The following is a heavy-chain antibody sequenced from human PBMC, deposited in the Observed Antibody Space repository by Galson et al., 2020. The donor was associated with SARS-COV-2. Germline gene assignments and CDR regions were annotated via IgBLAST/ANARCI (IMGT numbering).Heavy chain of an antibody. CDR3: ARLPGFYFGSGSHSDY. Sequence: GESLKLSCKGSGYSFPTYWIGWVRQMPGKGLEWMGTIYPGGSDIRYSPSFQGQVTISADKSISTAYLQWSSLKASDTAMYYCARLPGFYFGSGSHSDYCGQGTLVTVSS. J-gene: IGHJ4*02. CDR2: IYPGGSDI. CDR1: GYSFPTYW. D-gene: IGHD3-10*01. V-gene: IGHV5-51*01.